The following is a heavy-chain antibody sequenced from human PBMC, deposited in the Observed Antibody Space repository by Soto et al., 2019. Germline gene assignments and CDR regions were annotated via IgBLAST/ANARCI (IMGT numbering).Heavy chain of an antibody. Sequence: PSETLSLTCVVYGGSFRGYYWSWIRQPPGKELEWIREINHKGSTNYNPSLKSRVTISVYTSKNQFSLKLSSVTAADTAVYYFARARGQQLGFYYYYYGMDVWGLGTTVTVSS. D-gene: IGHD6-13*01. CDR3: ARARGQQLGFYYYYYGMDV. V-gene: IGHV4-34*01. CDR1: GGSFRGYY. CDR2: INHKGST. J-gene: IGHJ6*02.